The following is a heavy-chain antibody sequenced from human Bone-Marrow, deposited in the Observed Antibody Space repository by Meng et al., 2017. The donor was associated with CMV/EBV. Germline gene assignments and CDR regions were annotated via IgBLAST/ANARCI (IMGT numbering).Heavy chain of an antibody. J-gene: IGHJ6*02. CDR1: GFIVTNNY. Sequence: GGSLRLSCAASGFIVTNNYMSWVRQAPGKGLEWVSVIYSGGSTYYADSVKGRFTISRDNSKNTLYLQMNSLRAEDTAVYYCARDSTSCYPSAGCGMDVWGQGTTVTVSS. CDR2: IYSGGST. V-gene: IGHV3-53*05. D-gene: IGHD2-2*01. CDR3: ARDSTSCYPSAGCGMDV.